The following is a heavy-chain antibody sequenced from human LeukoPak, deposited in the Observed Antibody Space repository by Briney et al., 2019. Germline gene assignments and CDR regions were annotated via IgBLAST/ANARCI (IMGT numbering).Heavy chain of an antibody. CDR2: IRYDGSNR. V-gene: IGHV3-30*02. J-gene: IGHJ4*02. CDR1: GFTFSSYG. D-gene: IGHD3-22*01. CDR3: AKDDPYYYDSSGYFDY. Sequence: GGSLRLSCAASGFTFSSYGMHWVRQAPGKGLEWVAFIRYDGSNRYYADSVKGRFTISRDNSKNTLYLQMNSLRAEDMAVYYCAKDDPYYYDSSGYFDYWGQGILVTVSS.